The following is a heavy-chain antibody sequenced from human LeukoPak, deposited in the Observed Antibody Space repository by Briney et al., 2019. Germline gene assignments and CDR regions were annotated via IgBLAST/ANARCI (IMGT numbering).Heavy chain of an antibody. CDR1: GLTFSSYW. V-gene: IGHV3-7*03. CDR3: ARDAAFGGVNHFDY. Sequence: PGGSLRLSCVASGLTFSSYWMSWGRQAPGKGLEWVANINQDGSEEDYVDSVKGRFTISRDNAKNSLYLQMNSLRAEDTAVYFCARDAAFGGVNHFDYWGQGTLVTVSS. D-gene: IGHD3-16*01. J-gene: IGHJ4*02. CDR2: INQDGSEE.